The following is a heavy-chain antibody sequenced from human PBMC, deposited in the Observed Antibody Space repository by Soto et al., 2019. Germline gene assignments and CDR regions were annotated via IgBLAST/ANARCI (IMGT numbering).Heavy chain of an antibody. CDR3: TFSGTRAREIAS. CDR2: IVGTGDST. V-gene: IGHV3-23*01. D-gene: IGHD1-1*01. J-gene: IGHJ1*01. Sequence: GGSLRLSCAASGFTFSTSAMSWVRQAPGKGLEWVSAIVGTGDSTYYADSVKGRFTISRDNSKNTLFLQMNSLRAEDTAVYYCTFSGTRAREIASWGQGTLVTVSS. CDR1: GFTFSTSA.